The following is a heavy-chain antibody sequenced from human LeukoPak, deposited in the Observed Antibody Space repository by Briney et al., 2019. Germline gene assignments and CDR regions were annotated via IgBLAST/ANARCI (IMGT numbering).Heavy chain of an antibody. Sequence: PSETLSLTCTVSGGSISSSSYYWGWIRQPPGKGPEWIGSIYYSGSTYYNPSLKSRVTISVDTSKNQFSLKLSSVTAADTAVYYCASSYYYGSGSYYFDYWGQGTLVTVSS. V-gene: IGHV4-39*01. CDR1: GGSISSSSYY. D-gene: IGHD3-10*01. CDR2: IYYSGST. CDR3: ASSYYYGSGSYYFDY. J-gene: IGHJ4*02.